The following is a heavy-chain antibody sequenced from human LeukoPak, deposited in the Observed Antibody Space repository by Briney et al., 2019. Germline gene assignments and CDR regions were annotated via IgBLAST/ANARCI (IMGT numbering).Heavy chain of an antibody. CDR1: GYTFTGYY. CDR2: INPNSGGT. V-gene: IGHV1-2*06. J-gene: IGHJ4*02. CDR3: ARAHHDSSGYYYYYFDY. Sequence: ASVKVSCKASGYTFTGYYMHWLRQAPGQGLEWMGRINPNSGGTNYAQKFQGRVTMTRDTSISTAYMELSRLRSDDTAVYYCARAHHDSSGYYYYYFDYWGQGNPGHRLL. D-gene: IGHD3-22*01.